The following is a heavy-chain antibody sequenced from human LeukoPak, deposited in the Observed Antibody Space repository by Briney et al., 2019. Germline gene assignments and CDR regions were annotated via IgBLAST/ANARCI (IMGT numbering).Heavy chain of an antibody. J-gene: IGHJ4*02. V-gene: IGHV4-4*07. CDR1: GVSISDYY. D-gene: IGHD2/OR15-2a*01. Sequence: TSETLSLTCNVSGVSISDYYWSWIRQPAGQGLEWIGRIYVSGSPNYNYNPSLKSRVTMSVDTSENQLFLRLISVTAADTAVYYGASSKRGRFDYWGQGTLVTVSS. CDR2: IYVSGSPNY. CDR3: ASSKRGRFDY.